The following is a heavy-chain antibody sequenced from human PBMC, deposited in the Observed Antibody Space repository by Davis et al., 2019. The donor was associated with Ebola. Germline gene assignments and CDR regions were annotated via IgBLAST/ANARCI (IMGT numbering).Heavy chain of an antibody. CDR2: IDWDDDK. V-gene: IGHV2-70*11. J-gene: IGHJ4*02. D-gene: IGHD5-24*01. CDR1: GFSLRTSGMC. CDR3: ARIFGYNSLFDY. Sequence: SGPTLVKPRQTLTLTCTFSGFSLRTSGMCVSWIRQPPGKALEWLARIDWDDDKYYSTSLKTRLTISKDTSKNQVVLTMTNMDPVDTATYYCARIFGYNSLFDYWGQGTLVTVSS.